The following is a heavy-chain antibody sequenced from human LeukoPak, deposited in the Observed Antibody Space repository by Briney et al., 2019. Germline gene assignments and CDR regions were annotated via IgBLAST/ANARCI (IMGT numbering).Heavy chain of an antibody. CDR2: ISAYNGNT. V-gene: IGHV1-18*01. D-gene: IGHD2-2*02. Sequence: ASVKVSCKASGYTFTGYGISWVRQAPGQGLEWMGWISAYNGNTNYAQKLQGRVTMTTDTSTSTAYMELRSLRSDDTAVYYCARVALGYCSSTSCYRRAFDIWGQGTMVTVSS. CDR3: ARVALGYCSSTSCYRRAFDI. J-gene: IGHJ3*02. CDR1: GYTFTGYG.